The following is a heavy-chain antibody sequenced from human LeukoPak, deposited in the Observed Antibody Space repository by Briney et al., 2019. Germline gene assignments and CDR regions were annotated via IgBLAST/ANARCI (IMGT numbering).Heavy chain of an antibody. D-gene: IGHD3-9*01. Sequence: PSETLSLTCTVSGGSISSYYWSWIRQPAGKGLGWIGRIYTTGSTNYNPSLKSRVTMSVDTSKNQFSLKLSSVTAADTAVYYCARSGPAGFESGYWGQGTLVTVSS. CDR1: GGSISSYY. CDR3: ARSGPAGFESGY. J-gene: IGHJ4*02. V-gene: IGHV4-4*07. CDR2: IYTTGST.